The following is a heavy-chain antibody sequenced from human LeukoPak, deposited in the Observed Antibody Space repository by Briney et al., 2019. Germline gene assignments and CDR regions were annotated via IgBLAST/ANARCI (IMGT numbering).Heavy chain of an antibody. Sequence: SETLSLTCTVSGGSISSYYWSWIRQPPGKGLEWIGYIYYSGSTDYNPSLKSRVTISVDTSKNQFSLKLSSVTAADTAVYYCAGHPPTAPFDYWGQGTLVTVSS. D-gene: IGHD4-17*01. CDR3: AGHPPTAPFDY. J-gene: IGHJ4*02. CDR2: IYYSGST. CDR1: GGSISSYY. V-gene: IGHV4-59*08.